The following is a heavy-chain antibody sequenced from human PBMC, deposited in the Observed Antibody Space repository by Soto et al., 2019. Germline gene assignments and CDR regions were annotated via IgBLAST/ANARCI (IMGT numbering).Heavy chain of an antibody. V-gene: IGHV3-7*01. J-gene: IGHJ4*02. CDR1: XFTFSTYW. Sequence: EVQLVESGGGLVQPGGSLRLSCAASXFTFSTYWMTWVRQPPGKGLEWVANMDQDGSETYYVDSVRGRFTVSRDNAKNSLYLQMNSLRVEDTAVYYCVCGGNFFIYWGQGTLVTVSP. D-gene: IGHD3-16*01. CDR2: MDQDGSET. CDR3: VCGGNFFIY.